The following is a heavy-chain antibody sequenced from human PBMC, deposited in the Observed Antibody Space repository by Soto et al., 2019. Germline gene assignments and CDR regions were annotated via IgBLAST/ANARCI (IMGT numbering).Heavy chain of an antibody. J-gene: IGHJ5*02. V-gene: IGHV4-61*08. D-gene: IGHD6-13*01. CDR2: IYYSGIT. CDR1: GGSVNSGGSY. Sequence: PSETLSLTCTVSGGSVNSGGSYWSWIRQHPGKGLEWIGYIYYSGITDYNPSLKSRVTISVDTSKNQLSLKLSSVTAVDTAVYYCARTYSSSWWGQFDPWGQGTLVTVSS. CDR3: ARTYSSSWWGQFDP.